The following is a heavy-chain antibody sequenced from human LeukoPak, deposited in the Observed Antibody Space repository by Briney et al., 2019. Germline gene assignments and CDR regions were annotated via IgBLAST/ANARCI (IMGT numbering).Heavy chain of an antibody. CDR1: GYTFTGYY. V-gene: IGHV1-2*02. CDR2: INPNSGGT. J-gene: IGHJ4*02. CDR3: ARSPHILTGENFDY. D-gene: IGHD3-9*01. Sequence: ASVKVSCKASGYTFTGYYMHWVRQVPGQGLEWMGWINPNSGGTNYAQKFQDRVSMTRDTSISTDYMQLSRLRFDDTAVYYCARSPHILTGENFDYWGQGTLLTVSS.